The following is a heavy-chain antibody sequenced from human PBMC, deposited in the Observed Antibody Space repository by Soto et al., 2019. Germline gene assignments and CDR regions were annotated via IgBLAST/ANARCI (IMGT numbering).Heavy chain of an antibody. J-gene: IGHJ5*02. D-gene: IGHD2-21*01. V-gene: IGHV3-30*03. Sequence: QVQLAESGGGVVQPGRSLRLSCTTSGFVFNDYDIHWVRQAPGKGLAWLASISYDGSNRYYADSVKGRFTISRDNSKNTLSLQINILGADDTAVYYCSRGIKGGLDAWGPGTLVTVSS. CDR1: GFVFNDYD. CDR3: SRGIKGGLDA. CDR2: ISYDGSNR.